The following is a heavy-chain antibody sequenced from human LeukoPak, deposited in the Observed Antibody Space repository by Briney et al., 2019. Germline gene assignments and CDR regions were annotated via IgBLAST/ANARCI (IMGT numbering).Heavy chain of an antibody. V-gene: IGHV3-9*01. CDR1: GFIFDDYA. J-gene: IGHJ4*02. D-gene: IGHD3-3*01. Sequence: PGGSLRLSCAASGFIFDDYAMEWVRQAPGKGLEWVSGISWNSGTIGYADSVKGRFTISRDNAKNSLYLQMNSLRAEDTALYYCAKSQGGYYHPFDYWGRGTLVTVSS. CDR2: ISWNSGTI. CDR3: AKSQGGYYHPFDY.